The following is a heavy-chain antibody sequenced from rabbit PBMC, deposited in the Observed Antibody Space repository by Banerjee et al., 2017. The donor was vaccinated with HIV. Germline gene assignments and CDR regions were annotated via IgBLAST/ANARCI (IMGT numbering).Heavy chain of an antibody. Sequence: QLLEESGGDLVKPGASLTLTCTASGFTISSSYWMCWVRQAPGKGLEWIACIYNGDGSTYYASWAKGRFTISKTSSTTVTLQMTSLTAADTATYFCARGYARDWLDLWGPGTLVTVS. V-gene: IGHV1S40*01. CDR1: GFTISSSYW. D-gene: IGHD4-2*01. CDR3: ARGYARDWLDL. CDR2: IYNGDGST. J-gene: IGHJ5*01.